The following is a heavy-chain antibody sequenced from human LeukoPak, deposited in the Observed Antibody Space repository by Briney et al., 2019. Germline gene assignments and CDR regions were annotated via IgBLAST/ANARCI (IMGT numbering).Heavy chain of an antibody. V-gene: IGHV4-31*11. D-gene: IGHD1-26*01. Sequence: SETLSLTCAVSGGSVSRGGYYWNWIRQHPGKGLEWIGFTSYSEGTYYNPSLMSRITISVDISQNQFSLKMRDVTAADTAVYFCATADWESFYFDSWGQGALVAVSS. CDR3: ATADWESFYFDS. CDR1: GGSVSRGGYY. CDR2: TSYSEGT. J-gene: IGHJ4*02.